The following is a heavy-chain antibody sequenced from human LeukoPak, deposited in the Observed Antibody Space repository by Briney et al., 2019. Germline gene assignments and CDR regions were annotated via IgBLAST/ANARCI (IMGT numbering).Heavy chain of an antibody. Sequence: GGSLRLSCAASGFTFSSYGMHWVRQAPGKGLEWVAVISYDGSNKYYADSVKGRFTISKDNSKNTLYLQMNSLRAEDTAVYYCAKDVDPFGSGSYVEGFDYWGQGTLVTVSS. J-gene: IGHJ4*02. CDR1: GFTFSSYG. CDR3: AKDVDPFGSGSYVEGFDY. V-gene: IGHV3-30*18. D-gene: IGHD3-10*01. CDR2: ISYDGSNK.